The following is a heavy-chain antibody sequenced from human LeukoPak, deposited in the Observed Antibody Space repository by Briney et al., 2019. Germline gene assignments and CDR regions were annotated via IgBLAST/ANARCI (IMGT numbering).Heavy chain of an antibody. CDR1: GGSFSGYY. CDR2: INHSGST. V-gene: IGHV4-34*01. CDR3: ARSVRYFDL. Sequence: SETLSLTCAVYGGSFSGYYWSWIRQPPGKGPEWIGEINHSGSTNYNPSLKSRVTISVDTSKNQFSLKLSSVTAADTAVYYCARSVRYFDLWGRGTLVTVSS. J-gene: IGHJ2*01. D-gene: IGHD5/OR15-5a*01.